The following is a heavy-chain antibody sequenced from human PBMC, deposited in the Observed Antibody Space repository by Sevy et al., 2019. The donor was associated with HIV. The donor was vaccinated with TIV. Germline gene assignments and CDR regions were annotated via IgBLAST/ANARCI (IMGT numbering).Heavy chain of an antibody. Sequence: SETLSLTCAVSGDSISSAGYSWSWIRQPPGKGLEWIGYIYDSGRTYYNTSLKSRVTISVDRSKNQFSLNLSSVTAADTAGYYCAGVITGNTGGWGDYFDYWGQGTLVTVSS. V-gene: IGHV4-30-2*01. J-gene: IGHJ4*02. CDR3: AGVITGNTGGWGDYFDY. D-gene: IGHD1-7*01. CDR1: GDSISSAGYS. CDR2: IYDSGRT.